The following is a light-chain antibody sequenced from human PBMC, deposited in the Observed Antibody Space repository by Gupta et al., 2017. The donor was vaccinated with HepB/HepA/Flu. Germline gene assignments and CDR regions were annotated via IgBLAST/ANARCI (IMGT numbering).Light chain of an antibody. CDR2: GKN. Sequence: SSELPPDPAVSVALGPAVRITCPGDTLRSYYASWYQQKPGQAPVLVIYGKNNRPSGTPDRFSGSSSGNTASLTITGAQAEDEADYYCNYRDSSSNHVVFGGGTKLTVL. J-gene: IGLJ2*01. CDR1: TLRSYY. V-gene: IGLV3-19*01. CDR3: NYRDSSSNHVV.